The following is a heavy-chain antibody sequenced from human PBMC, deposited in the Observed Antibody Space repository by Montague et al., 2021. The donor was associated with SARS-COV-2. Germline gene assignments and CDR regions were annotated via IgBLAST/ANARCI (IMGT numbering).Heavy chain of an antibody. CDR1: GGSISSYY. Sequence: SEILSLTCTVSGGSISSYYWSWIRQPPGKGLEWIGYIYYSGSTNYNPSXXSRVTISVDTSKNQFSLKLSSVTAADTAVYYCARGRRITFGGVIGWFSTFDYGGQEPLVPVS. CDR2: IYYSGST. D-gene: IGHD3-16*02. J-gene: IGHJ4*02. CDR3: ARGRRITFGGVIGWFSTFDY. V-gene: IGHV4-59*01.